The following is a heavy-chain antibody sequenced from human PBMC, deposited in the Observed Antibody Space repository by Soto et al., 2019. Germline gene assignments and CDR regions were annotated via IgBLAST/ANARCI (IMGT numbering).Heavy chain of an antibody. Sequence: GESLKISCKGSGYSFAGYWITWVRQTPGKGLEWMGRIDPSDSQTYYSPSFRGHVTISVTKSITTAFLQGSSLRASDTAMYCCARRTAMVTSVDYWGQGTLVTVSS. CDR1: GYSFAGYW. J-gene: IGHJ4*02. V-gene: IGHV5-10-1*01. D-gene: IGHD5-18*01. CDR3: ARRTAMVTSVDY. CDR2: IDPSDSQT.